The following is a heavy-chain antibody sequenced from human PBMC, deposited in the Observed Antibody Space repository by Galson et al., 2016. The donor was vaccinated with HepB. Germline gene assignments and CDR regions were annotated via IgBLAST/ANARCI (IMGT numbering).Heavy chain of an antibody. CDR2: ISDNADRT. V-gene: IGHV3-23*01. J-gene: IGHJ6*04. CDR1: GFTFSSYP. Sequence: SLRLSCAASGFTFSSYPMVWVRQAPGKRPEAVSGISDNADRTYYIDSVKDRFTISRDNANNMLYLQIDNLRVDDTAVFYCAKVLSVTRHYWYGMHVWGKGTTVTVSS. CDR3: AKVLSVTRHYWYGMHV. D-gene: IGHD4-17*01.